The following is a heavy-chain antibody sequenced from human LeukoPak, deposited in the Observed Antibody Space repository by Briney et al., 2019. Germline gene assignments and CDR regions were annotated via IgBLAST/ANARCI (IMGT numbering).Heavy chain of an antibody. V-gene: IGHV3-23*01. CDR1: GFTFSTYG. CDR2: VGSDGINT. D-gene: IGHD6-25*01. Sequence: PGGSLRLSCAASGFTFSTYGMSWVRQAPGMGLEWVSAVGSDGINTAYADSVKGRFTISRDNSKNTLYLQLSSLRAEDTAVYYCAKGLAAGSQYFDYWGQGTLVNVSS. J-gene: IGHJ4*02. CDR3: AKGLAAGSQYFDY.